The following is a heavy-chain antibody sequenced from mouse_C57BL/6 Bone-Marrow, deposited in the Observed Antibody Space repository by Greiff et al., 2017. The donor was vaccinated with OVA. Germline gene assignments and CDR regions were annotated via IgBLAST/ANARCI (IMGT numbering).Heavy chain of an antibody. V-gene: IGHV1-15*01. D-gene: IGHD1-1*01. Sequence: QVQLQQSGAELVRPGASVTLSCKASGYTFTDYEMHWVKQTPVHGLEWIGAIDPETGGTAYNQKFKGKAILTADKSSSTAYMELRSLTSEDSAVYYCTSYYYGSSYGWYFDVWGTGTTVTVSS. CDR3: TSYYYGSSYGWYFDV. CDR1: GYTFTDYE. J-gene: IGHJ1*03. CDR2: IDPETGGT.